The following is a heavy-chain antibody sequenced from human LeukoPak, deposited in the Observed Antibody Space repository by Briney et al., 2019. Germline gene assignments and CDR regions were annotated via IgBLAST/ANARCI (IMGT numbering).Heavy chain of an antibody. CDR2: IHDSGST. Sequence: PAQTLSLTCAVSGDSISSGGYSWSWTRQTPGKGLEWIAYIHDSGSTYNNPSLKSRLSISIDTSKNQFSLELNSVTAADTAVYYCARVVAAAGNNWFDPWGQGTLVTVSS. CDR1: GDSISSGGYS. D-gene: IGHD6-13*01. J-gene: IGHJ5*02. V-gene: IGHV4-30-4*07. CDR3: ARVVAAAGNNWFDP.